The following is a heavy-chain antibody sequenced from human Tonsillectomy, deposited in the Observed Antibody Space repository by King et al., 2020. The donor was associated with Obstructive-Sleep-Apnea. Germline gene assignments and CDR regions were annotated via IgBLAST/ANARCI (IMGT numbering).Heavy chain of an antibody. Sequence: VQLVESGGGVVQPGGSLRLSCSASGFAFSNYGIHWVRQAPGRGLEWVAFVRYDGRNTYYADSVQGRFTISRDNTKNTLYLQMNSLRPEAKAIFYGAKEDRVLTTAHYYYPGLDIWGQGTTVTVSS. CDR3: AKEDRVLTTAHYYYPGLDI. CDR1: GFAFSNYG. D-gene: IGHD4/OR15-4a*01. V-gene: IGHV3-30*02. J-gene: IGHJ6*02. CDR2: VRYDGRNT.